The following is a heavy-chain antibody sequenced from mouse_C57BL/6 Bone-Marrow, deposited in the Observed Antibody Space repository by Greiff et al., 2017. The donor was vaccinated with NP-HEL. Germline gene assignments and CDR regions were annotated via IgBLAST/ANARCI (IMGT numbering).Heavy chain of an antibody. J-gene: IGHJ1*03. D-gene: IGHD1-1*01. CDR2: ISDGGSYT. CDR1: GFTFSSYA. V-gene: IGHV5-4*01. CDR3: ARDPSTVVADFDV. Sequence: EVKLVESGGGLVKPGGSLKLSCAASGFTFSSYAMSWVRQTPEKRLEWVATISDGGSYTYYPDNVKGRFTISRDNAKNNLYLQMSHLKSEDTAMYYCARDPSTVVADFDVWGTGTTVTVSS.